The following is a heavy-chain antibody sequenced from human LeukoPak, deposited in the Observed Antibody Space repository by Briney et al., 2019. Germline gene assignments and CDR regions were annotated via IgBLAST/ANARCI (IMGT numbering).Heavy chain of an antibody. Sequence: PSETLSLTCTVSGGSISSGTYYWGWIRQPPGKGLEWMGSIYYSGSSYYNPSLKSRVTISVDTSKNQFSLRLNSVTAADTAVYYCARHRQQLNWFAPWGQGTLVTVSS. CDR2: IYYSGSS. V-gene: IGHV4-39*01. CDR1: GGSISSGTYY. CDR3: ARHRQQLNWFAP. D-gene: IGHD6-13*01. J-gene: IGHJ5*02.